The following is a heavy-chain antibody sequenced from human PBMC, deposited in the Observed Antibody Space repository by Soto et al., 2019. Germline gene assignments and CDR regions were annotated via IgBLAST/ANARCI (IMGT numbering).Heavy chain of an antibody. Sequence: GGSLRLSCAASGFTFNNYAMSWVRQTPEKGLEWVSAISGSGSSTYYADSVRGRFTISRDNFKNTLYLQMNSLRAEDTAVYYCASPAHIAVANPGIWGQGTMVTVSS. CDR2: ISGSGSST. CDR1: GFTFNNYA. D-gene: IGHD6-19*01. V-gene: IGHV3-23*01. CDR3: ASPAHIAVANPGI. J-gene: IGHJ3*02.